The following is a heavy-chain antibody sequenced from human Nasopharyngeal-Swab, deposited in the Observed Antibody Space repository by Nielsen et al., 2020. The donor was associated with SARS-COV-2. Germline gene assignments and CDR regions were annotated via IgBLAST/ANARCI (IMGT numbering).Heavy chain of an antibody. CDR2: IYQSGST. V-gene: IGHV4-30-4*01. J-gene: IGHJ4*02. Sequence: QAPGKGLEWMGFIYQSGSTTYSPSLKSRLTMSADTSKNQFSLKLTSVTAADTALYYCARERTVPGTLYYFDYWGQGTPVTVSS. D-gene: IGHD3-10*01. CDR3: ARERTVPGTLYYFDY.